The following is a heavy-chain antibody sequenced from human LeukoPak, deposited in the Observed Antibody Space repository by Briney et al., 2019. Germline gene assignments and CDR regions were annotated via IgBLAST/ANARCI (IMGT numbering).Heavy chain of an antibody. CDR2: INPSGGSI. J-gene: IGHJ4*02. Sequence: ASVKVSCKASGYIFTRYSMHWVRQAPGQGLEWMGIINPSGGSINYAQKFQGRVTMTRDTSKSTVYMELSSLRSEDTAVYYCARDGWFYYDTTDYSGFDYWGQGTLVTVSS. D-gene: IGHD3-22*01. V-gene: IGHV1-46*01. CDR1: GYIFTRYS. CDR3: ARDGWFYYDTTDYSGFDY.